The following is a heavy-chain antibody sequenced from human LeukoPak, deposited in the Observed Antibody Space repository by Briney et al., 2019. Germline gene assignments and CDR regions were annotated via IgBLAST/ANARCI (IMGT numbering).Heavy chain of an antibody. V-gene: IGHV3-48*02. CDR2: ISSSSSTI. J-gene: IGHJ5*02. Sequence: PGGSLRLSCEASGFTFSSYSMNWVRQAPGKGLEWVSYISSSSSTIYYADSVKGRFTISRDNAKNSLYLQMNSLRDEDTAVYYCARVAIWYSSSFDNWFDPWGQGTLVTVSS. CDR1: GFTFSSYS. CDR3: ARVAIWYSSSFDNWFDP. D-gene: IGHD6-6*01.